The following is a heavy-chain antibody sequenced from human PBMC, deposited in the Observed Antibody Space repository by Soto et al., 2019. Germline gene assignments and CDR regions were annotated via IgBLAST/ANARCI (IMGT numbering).Heavy chain of an antibody. CDR1: GFSFSNYG. J-gene: IGHJ4*02. D-gene: IGHD2-15*01. Sequence: GGSLRLSCAASGFSFSNYGMYWVRQAPGKGLEWVAVISYDGSYKSYADSVKGRFTISRDNSKNTLYLQMNSLRPDDTAVYFCAQDRGSCTGGSCFYSIYYWGQGT. CDR2: ISYDGSYK. CDR3: AQDRGSCTGGSCFYSIYY. V-gene: IGHV3-30*18.